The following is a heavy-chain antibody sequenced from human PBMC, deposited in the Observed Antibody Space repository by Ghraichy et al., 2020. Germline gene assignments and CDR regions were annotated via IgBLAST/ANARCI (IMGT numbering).Heavy chain of an antibody. J-gene: IGHJ6*03. V-gene: IGHV3-23*01. CDR3: AKMAGHPHYDYYMDV. CDR1: GFTFSSFA. D-gene: IGHD6-19*01. CDR2: TIDTGANT. Sequence: GGSLRLSCAASGFTFSSFAMSWVRQAPGKGLEWVSATIDTGANTFYADSVKGQFTISRDNSKNTLYLQMNSLRGEDTAVYYCAKMAGHPHYDYYMDVWGKGTAVTVSS.